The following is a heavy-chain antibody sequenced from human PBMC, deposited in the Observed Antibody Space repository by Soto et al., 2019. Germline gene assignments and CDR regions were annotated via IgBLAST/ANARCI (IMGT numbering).Heavy chain of an antibody. D-gene: IGHD6-13*01. CDR2: IYYSGST. CDR3: ARGYRKCGYSSSWVFDY. V-gene: IGHV4-31*03. CDR1: GGSINSGGYY. J-gene: IGHJ4*02. Sequence: QVQLQESGPGLVKPSQTLSLICTVSGGSINSGGYYWNWIRQHPGKGLEWIGYIYYSGSTYYNPFLRSRVTISADTSENQFYLKLSSVTAADTAVYFCARGYRKCGYSSSWVFDYWGQGTLVNVSS.